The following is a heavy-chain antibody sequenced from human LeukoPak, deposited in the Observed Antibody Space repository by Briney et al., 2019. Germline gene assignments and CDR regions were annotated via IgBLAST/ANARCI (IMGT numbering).Heavy chain of an antibody. D-gene: IGHD7-27*01. V-gene: IGHV4-59*08. J-gene: IGHJ4*02. CDR2: IYSSGSA. CDR3: AKYTGTYFDY. CDR1: GASINNNF. Sequence: SETLSLTCTVSGASINNNFWTWIRQPPGKGLEWIGYIYSSGSANYNPSLKSRVIISGDTSKNQISLNLTSVTAADTAVYYCAKYTGTYFDYWGQGTLVTVSS.